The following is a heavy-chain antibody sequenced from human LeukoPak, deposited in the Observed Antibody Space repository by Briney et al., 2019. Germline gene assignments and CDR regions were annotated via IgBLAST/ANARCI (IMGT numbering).Heavy chain of an antibody. V-gene: IGHV4-39*01. Sequence: SSETLSLTCTASGGSISTNNYHWGWIRQAPGKGLEWIGSTYFGGSVNCNPSLKSRVTISMDTSKNQFYLNLSFVTAADTALYYCARGGIISRIVRGGFDSWGQGTLVAVSS. D-gene: IGHD3-10*02. J-gene: IGHJ5*01. CDR1: GGSISTNNYH. CDR3: ARGGIISRIVRGGFDS. CDR2: TYFGGSV.